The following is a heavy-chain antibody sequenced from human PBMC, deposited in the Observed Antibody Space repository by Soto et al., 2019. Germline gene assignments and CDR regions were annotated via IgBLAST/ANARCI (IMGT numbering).Heavy chain of an antibody. D-gene: IGHD6-19*01. CDR2: ISYDGNNI. J-gene: IGHJ6*02. Sequence: GGSLRLSCAASEFNFGAFGMHWVRQAPGKGLEWVAVISYDGNNIYYVDSVKGRFTISRDNSKNTLYLQMNSLRTEDTAVYYCAKIAHKGEGNCCSGIYVWGQGTTGTVSS. CDR1: EFNFGAFG. CDR3: AKIAHKGEGNCCSGIYV. V-gene: IGHV3-33*05.